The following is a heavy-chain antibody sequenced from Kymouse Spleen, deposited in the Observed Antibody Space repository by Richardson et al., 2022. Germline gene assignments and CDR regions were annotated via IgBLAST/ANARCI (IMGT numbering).Heavy chain of an antibody. CDR2: ISYDGSNK. D-gene: IGHD6-19*01. V-gene: IGHV3-30*18. Sequence: QVQLVESGGGVVQPGRSLRLSCAASGFTFSSYGMHWVRQAPGKGLEWVAVISYDGSNKYYADSVKGRFTISRDNSKNTLYLQMNSLRAEDTAVYYCAKLRIAVAEDYWGQGTLVTVSS. CDR3: AKLRIAVAEDY. J-gene: IGHJ4*02. CDR1: GFTFSSYG.